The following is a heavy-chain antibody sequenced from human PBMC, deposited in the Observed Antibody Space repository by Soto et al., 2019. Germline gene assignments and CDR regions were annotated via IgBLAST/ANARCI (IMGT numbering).Heavy chain of an antibody. V-gene: IGHV3-33*01. Sequence: PGGSLRLSCVASEFAFNTYAIHWVRQAPGQGLEWVAVIWYDGGNKYYAESVKGRFTISRDNSENTVSLQMNSLRPDDTAIYHCARGGLQSFYFPPDFWGRGTLVTVSS. J-gene: IGHJ4*02. D-gene: IGHD4-4*01. CDR1: EFAFNTYA. CDR2: IWYDGGNK. CDR3: ARGGLQSFYFPPDF.